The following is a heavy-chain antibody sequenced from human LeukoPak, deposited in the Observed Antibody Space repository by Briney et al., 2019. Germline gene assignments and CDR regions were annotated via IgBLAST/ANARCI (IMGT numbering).Heavy chain of an antibody. Sequence: GGSLRLSCGASGFTFSSFGMHWVRQAPGKGLEWVAVTWYNGNNKNYADSVKGRFTISRDNSKNTLYLEMSGLRAEDTAVYYCARDKSWGKYLDYWGQGTLVTVSS. CDR1: GFTFSSFG. D-gene: IGHD6-13*01. V-gene: IGHV3-33*01. CDR3: ARDKSWGKYLDY. CDR2: TWYNGNNK. J-gene: IGHJ4*02.